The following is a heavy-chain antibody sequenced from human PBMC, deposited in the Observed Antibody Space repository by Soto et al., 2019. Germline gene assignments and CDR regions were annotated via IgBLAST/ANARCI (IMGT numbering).Heavy chain of an antibody. CDR2: IWYDGSNK. Sequence: GGSRRLSCAAPGFTFSSYGMHWVRQAPGKGLEWVAVIWYDGSNKYYADSVKGRFTISRDNSKNTLYLQMNSLRAEDTAVYYCARGDSSGWSYYYYYGMDVWGQGT. CDR3: ARGDSSGWSYYYYYGMDV. V-gene: IGHV3-33*01. D-gene: IGHD6-19*01. J-gene: IGHJ6*02. CDR1: GFTFSSYG.